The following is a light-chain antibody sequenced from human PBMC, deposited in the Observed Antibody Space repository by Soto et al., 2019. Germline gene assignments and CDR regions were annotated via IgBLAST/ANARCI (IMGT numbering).Light chain of an antibody. J-gene: IGKJ5*01. CDR1: QSVLYSSNNKNY. CDR3: QQYYSTPIT. Sequence: DIVKTESPDSLAVSLGERATINCKSSQSVLYSSNNKNYLAWYRQKPGKPPKLLIYWASTRESGVPDRFSGSGSGTDFTLTISSLQAEDVAVYYCQQYYSTPITFGQGTRLEF. V-gene: IGKV4-1*01. CDR2: WAS.